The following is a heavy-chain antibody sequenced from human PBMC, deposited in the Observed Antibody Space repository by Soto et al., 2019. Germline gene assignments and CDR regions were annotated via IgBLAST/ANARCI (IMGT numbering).Heavy chain of an antibody. D-gene: IGHD6-13*01. CDR1: GGSISSGGYS. V-gene: IGHV4-30-2*01. Sequence: QLQLQESGSGLVKPSQTLSLTCAVSGGSISSGGYSWSWIRQPPGKGLEWIGYIYYSGSTYYNPSIKSRVTISLDKFKKQFSPKVSCMTAANTTVYYSASDHRWSNQYYGKDVRGQGTTVTVSS. J-gene: IGHJ6*02. CDR2: IYYSGST. CDR3: ASDHRWSNQYYGKDV.